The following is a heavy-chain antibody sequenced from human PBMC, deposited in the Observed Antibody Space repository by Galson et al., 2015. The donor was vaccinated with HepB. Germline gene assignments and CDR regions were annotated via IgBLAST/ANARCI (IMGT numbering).Heavy chain of an antibody. CDR3: ARDGSWGYYYYMDV. V-gene: IGHV3-33*01. J-gene: IGHJ6*03. CDR1: GFTFSSYG. Sequence: SLRLSCAASGFTFSSYGMHWVRQAPGKGLEWVAVIWYDGSNKYYADSVKGRFTISRDNSKNTLYLQMNSLRAEDTAVYYCARDGSWGYYYYMDVWGKGTTVTVPS. D-gene: IGHD3-16*01. CDR2: IWYDGSNK.